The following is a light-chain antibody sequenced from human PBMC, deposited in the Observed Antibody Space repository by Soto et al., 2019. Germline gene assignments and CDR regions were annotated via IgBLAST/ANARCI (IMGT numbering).Light chain of an antibody. CDR1: SSNIGAGYD. J-gene: IGLJ1*01. CDR2: GNS. V-gene: IGLV1-40*01. CDR3: QSYDSSLGYV. Sequence: QLVLTQPPSVSGAPGQRVTISCTGSSSNIGAGYDVHWYQQLPGRAPKLLIYGNSNRPSGVPDRFSGSKSGSSASLAITGLQAEDEADYYCQSYDSSLGYVFGTGTKVTVL.